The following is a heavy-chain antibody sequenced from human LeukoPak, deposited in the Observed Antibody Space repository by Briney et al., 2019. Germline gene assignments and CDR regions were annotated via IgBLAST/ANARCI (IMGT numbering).Heavy chain of an antibody. D-gene: IGHD3-10*01. CDR1: GGSISSYY. CDR3: ARYQRGCPFDD. V-gene: IGHV4-59*08. Sequence: SETLSLTCTVSGGSISSYYWSWIRQPPGKGLEWIGYIYYSGSTNYNPSLKSRVTISVDTSKNQFSLKLSSVTAADTAVYYCARYQRGCPFDDWGQGTLVTVSS. CDR2: IYYSGST. J-gene: IGHJ4*02.